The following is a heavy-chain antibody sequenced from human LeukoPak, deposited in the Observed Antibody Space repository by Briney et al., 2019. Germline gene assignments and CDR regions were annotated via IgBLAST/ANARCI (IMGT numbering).Heavy chain of an antibody. CDR2: ISSSSSYT. D-gene: IGHD3-22*01. V-gene: IGHV3-11*06. CDR1: GFTFSDYY. Sequence: GGSLRLSCAASGFTFSDYYMSWTRQAPGKGLEWVSYISSSSSYTNYADSVKGRFTISRDNAKNSLYLQMNSLRAEDTAVYYCARDRPYYDSSGYYLKFDYWGQGTLVTVSS. CDR3: ARDRPYYDSSGYYLKFDY. J-gene: IGHJ4*02.